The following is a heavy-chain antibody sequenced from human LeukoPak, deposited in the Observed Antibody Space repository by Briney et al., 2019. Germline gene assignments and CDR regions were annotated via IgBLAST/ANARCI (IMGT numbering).Heavy chain of an antibody. J-gene: IGHJ5*02. V-gene: IGHV3-48*03. D-gene: IGHD6-13*01. CDR2: ISSSGSTI. CDR1: GFTFSSYE. CDR3: ARGDSSWFDP. Sequence: GGSLRLSCAASGFTFSSYEMNWVRQAPGKGLEWVSYISSSGSTIYYADSVKGRFTISRDNAKNSLYLQMNSLRAEDTAVYYCARGDSSWFDPWGQGTLATVSS.